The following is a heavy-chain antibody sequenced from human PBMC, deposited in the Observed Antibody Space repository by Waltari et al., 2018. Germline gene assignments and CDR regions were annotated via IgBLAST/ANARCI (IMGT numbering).Heavy chain of an antibody. J-gene: IGHJ4*02. V-gene: IGHV4-39*01. CDR1: GDSLRSSSTLY. CDR2: LYYRGST. Sequence: QLQLQESGPRLVRPSETLSLTCTVFGDSLRSSSTLYWGCIRQPPGKGPEWLGTLYYRGSTYYNPSLGSRVSMSIDTSKNQFSLTLNSVTAADTAVYYCARFRPADYYPHVRFDSWGKGSLVTVSS. D-gene: IGHD3-9*01. CDR3: ARFRPADYYPHVRFDS.